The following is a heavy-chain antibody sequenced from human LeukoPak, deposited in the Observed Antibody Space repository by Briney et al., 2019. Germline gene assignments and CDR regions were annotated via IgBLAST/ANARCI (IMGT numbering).Heavy chain of an antibody. V-gene: IGHV4-31*03. CDR3: ARVKYYDSSGSNYYYGMDV. Sequence: SETLSLTCTVSGGSISSGGYYWSWIRQHPGEGLEWIGYIYYSGSTYYNPSLKSRVTTSVDTSKNQFSLKLSSVTAADTAVYYCARVKYYDSSGSNYYYGMDVWGQGTTVTVSS. D-gene: IGHD3-22*01. CDR2: IYYSGST. CDR1: GGSISSGGYY. J-gene: IGHJ6*02.